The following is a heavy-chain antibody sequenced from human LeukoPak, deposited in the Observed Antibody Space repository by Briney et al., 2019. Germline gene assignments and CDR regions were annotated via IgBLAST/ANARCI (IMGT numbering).Heavy chain of an antibody. Sequence: ASVKVSCEASGGTFSSYAISWVRQAPGQGLEWMGGIIPIFGTANYAQKFQGRVTITADESTSTAYMELSSLRSEDTAVYYCARGVSSPFDPWGQGTLVTVSS. CDR1: GGTFSSYA. J-gene: IGHJ5*02. CDR2: IIPIFGTA. D-gene: IGHD6-13*01. CDR3: ARGVSSPFDP. V-gene: IGHV1-69*01.